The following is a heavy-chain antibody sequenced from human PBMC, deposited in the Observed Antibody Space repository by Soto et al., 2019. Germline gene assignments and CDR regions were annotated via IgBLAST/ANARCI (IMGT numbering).Heavy chain of an antibody. V-gene: IGHV4-31*03. Sequence: QVQLQESGPGLVEPSQTLSLTCTVSGGSFSSGIYYWTWIRQHPGKGLEWIGFIYYSGSTYYNPSLKSRVSISTDTSKNQFSLNLSSVTAADTAVYYCARGRSRGGYNHAFDIWGQGTMVTVSS. CDR1: GGSFSSGIYY. D-gene: IGHD5-12*01. J-gene: IGHJ3*02. CDR2: IYYSGST. CDR3: ARGRSRGGYNHAFDI.